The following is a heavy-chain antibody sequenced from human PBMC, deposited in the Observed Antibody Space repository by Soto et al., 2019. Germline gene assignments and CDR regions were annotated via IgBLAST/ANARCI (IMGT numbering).Heavy chain of an antibody. Sequence: TRGAQRLSVEASGFTFSSNDMHWVRQAPGKGLEWVAVISYDGSNKYYADSVKGRFTISRDNSKNTLYLQMNSLRAEDTAVYYCAKDSYVRGVSNYFDYWGQGTLVTVSS. CDR2: ISYDGSNK. CDR1: GFTFSSND. CDR3: AKDSYVRGVSNYFDY. V-gene: IGHV3-30*18. J-gene: IGHJ4*02. D-gene: IGHD3-10*02.